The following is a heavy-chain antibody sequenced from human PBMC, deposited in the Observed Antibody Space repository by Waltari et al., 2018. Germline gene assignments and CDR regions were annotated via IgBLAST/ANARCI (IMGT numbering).Heavy chain of an antibody. D-gene: IGHD6-19*01. CDR3: AKVGGRHDSSGWYFFDY. Sequence: EVQLLESGGGLVQPGGSLRLSCAASGFAFSSYAMSWVRQARGKGLEWVSSISGSSGSTYYADSGKGRFTISRDNSKNTGYLQMSSLRGEDTAVYYCAKVGGRHDSSGWYFFDYWGQGNLVTVSS. V-gene: IGHV3-23*01. CDR2: ISGSSGST. J-gene: IGHJ4*02. CDR1: GFAFSSYA.